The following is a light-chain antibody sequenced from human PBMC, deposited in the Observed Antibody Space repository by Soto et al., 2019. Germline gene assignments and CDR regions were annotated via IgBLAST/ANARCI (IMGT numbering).Light chain of an antibody. CDR1: HDIKKY. Sequence: GYIVTITCQSSHDIKKYLNWYQQKAHKVPKLLIHDASTLATGVPSRFTGSGSGTDFTLTINSLQPEDVATYYCQQFDDLPLTFGGGTKVDIK. V-gene: IGKV1-33*01. CDR3: QQFDDLPLT. J-gene: IGKJ4*01. CDR2: DAS.